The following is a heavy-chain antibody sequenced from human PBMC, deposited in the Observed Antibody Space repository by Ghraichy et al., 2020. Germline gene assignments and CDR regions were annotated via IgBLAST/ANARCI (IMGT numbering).Heavy chain of an antibody. CDR3: ARRSGYSYGYGFEY. J-gene: IGHJ4*02. V-gene: IGHV4-34*01. CDR1: GGSFSGYY. D-gene: IGHD5-18*01. CDR2: INHSGST. Sequence: SETLSLTCAVYGGSFSGYYWSWIRQPPGKGLEWIGEINHSGSTNYNPSLKSRVTISVDTSKNQFSLKLSSVTAADTAVYYCARRSGYSYGYGFEYWGQGTLVTVSS.